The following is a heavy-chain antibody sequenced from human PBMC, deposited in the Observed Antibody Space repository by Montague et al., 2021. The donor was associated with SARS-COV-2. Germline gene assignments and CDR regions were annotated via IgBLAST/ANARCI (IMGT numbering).Heavy chain of an antibody. J-gene: IGHJ5*02. D-gene: IGHD1-14*01. CDR1: GFIFTNYG. CDR3: AKSFSGTRNWFDI. Sequence: SLRLSSAASGFIFTNYGMNWVRRAPGKGLESVAGISSFGGGTYYSDSVKGRFTISRATSNSTLFLQMDGLRAEDTAIYYCAKSFSGTRNWFDIWGQGTLVTVSS. CDR2: ISSFGGGT. V-gene: IGHV3-23*01.